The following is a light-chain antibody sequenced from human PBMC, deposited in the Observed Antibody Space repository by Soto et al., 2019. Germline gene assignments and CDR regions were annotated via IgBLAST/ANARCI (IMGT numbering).Light chain of an antibody. CDR3: QQVYSTPPT. CDR2: WAS. CDR1: QSVLYSSYNKNY. V-gene: IGKV4-1*01. J-gene: IGKJ1*01. Sequence: DIVMTQSPDSLAVSLSERATINCKSSQSVLYSSYNKNYLALYQQKPGQPPKLPIYWASTRESGVPDRLSGSGSGTDFQLTLSILQADYGAVYYCQQVYSTPPTFGHGTKVEI.